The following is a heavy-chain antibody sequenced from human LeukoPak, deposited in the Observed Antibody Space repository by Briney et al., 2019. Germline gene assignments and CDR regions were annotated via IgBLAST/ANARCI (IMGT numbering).Heavy chain of an antibody. Sequence: ASVKVSCKASGGTFSSYAISWVRQAPGQGLEWMGGIIPIFGTANYAQKFQGRVTITTDESTSTAYMELSSLRSEDTAVYYCARDFGHSYGGYYYMDVWGKGTTVTVSS. D-gene: IGHD5-18*01. CDR3: ARDFGHSYGGYYYMDV. CDR2: IIPIFGTA. V-gene: IGHV1-69*05. J-gene: IGHJ6*03. CDR1: GGTFSSYA.